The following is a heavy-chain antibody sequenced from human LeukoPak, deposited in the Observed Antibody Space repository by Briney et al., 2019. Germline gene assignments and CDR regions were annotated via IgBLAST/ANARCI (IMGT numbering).Heavy chain of an antibody. Sequence: SETLSLTCAVYGGSFSGYYWSWIRQPPGKGLEWIGEINHSGSTNYNPSLKSRVTISVDTSKNQFSLKLSSVIAADTAVYYCARAGASAYWGQGTLVTVSS. V-gene: IGHV4-34*01. CDR1: GGSFSGYY. J-gene: IGHJ4*02. CDR2: INHSGST. D-gene: IGHD1-26*01. CDR3: ARAGASAY.